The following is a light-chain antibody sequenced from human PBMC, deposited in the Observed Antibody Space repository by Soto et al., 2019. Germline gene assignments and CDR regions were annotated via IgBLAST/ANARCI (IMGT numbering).Light chain of an antibody. J-gene: IGLJ1*01. Sequence: QSALTQPASVSGSPGLSITISCTGTSSDVGGYNFVSWYQHHPGKAPKLMIYDVINRPSGVSNRFSGSKSGNTASLTISGLQAEDEADYYCTSYTNSGTYVFGTGTKVTVL. CDR1: SSDVGGYNF. CDR3: TSYTNSGTYV. V-gene: IGLV2-14*03. CDR2: DVI.